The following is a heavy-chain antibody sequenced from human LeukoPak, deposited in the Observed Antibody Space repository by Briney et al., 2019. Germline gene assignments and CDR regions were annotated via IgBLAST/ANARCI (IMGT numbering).Heavy chain of an antibody. CDR2: IYYSGST. CDR1: GGSISSYY. V-gene: IGHV4-59*01. CDR3: ARAPGGGYSYGFDYYYYGMDV. J-gene: IGHJ6*02. D-gene: IGHD5-18*01. Sequence: SETLSLTCTVSGGSISSYYWSWIRQPPGKGLEWIGYIYYSGSTNYNPPLKSRVTISVDTSKNQFSLKLSSVTAADTAVYYCARAPGGGYSYGFDYYYYGMDVWGQGTTVTVSS.